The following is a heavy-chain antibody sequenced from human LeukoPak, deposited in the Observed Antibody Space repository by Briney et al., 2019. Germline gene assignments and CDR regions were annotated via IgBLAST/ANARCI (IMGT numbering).Heavy chain of an antibody. V-gene: IGHV3-49*04. J-gene: IGHJ4*02. CDR3: TRAPYYYDNSRYYSLDY. Sequence: GGSLRLSCAASGFTFSNFAMTWVRQAPGKGLEWVGFIRSKAYRGTTEYAASVKGRFTISRDDSISIAYLQMNSLRTEDTAVYYCTRAPYYYDNSRYYSLDYWGQGTLVTVSS. CDR2: IRSKAYRGTT. CDR1: GFTFSNFA. D-gene: IGHD3-22*01.